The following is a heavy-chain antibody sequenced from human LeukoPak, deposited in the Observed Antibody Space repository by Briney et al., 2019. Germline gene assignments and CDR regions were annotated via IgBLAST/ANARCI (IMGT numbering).Heavy chain of an antibody. J-gene: IGHJ5*02. CDR1: GGSISSGGYY. V-gene: IGHV4-31*03. Sequence: PSETLSLTCTVSGGSISSGGYYWSWIRQHPGKGLEWIGYIYYSGSTYYNPSLKSRVTISVDTSKNQFSLKLSSVTAADTAVYYCARASQTLGYCSSTSCYKDKRYNWFDPWGQGTLVTVSS. CDR2: IYYSGST. CDR3: ARASQTLGYCSSTSCYKDKRYNWFDP. D-gene: IGHD2-2*01.